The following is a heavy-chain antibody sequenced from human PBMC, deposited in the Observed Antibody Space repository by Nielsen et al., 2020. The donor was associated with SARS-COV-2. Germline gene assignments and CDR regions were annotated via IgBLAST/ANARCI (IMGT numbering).Heavy chain of an antibody. CDR2: IIPVLPVT. D-gene: IGHD1/OR15-1a*01. Sequence: SVKVSCKTSGGNIGTSAISWVRQAPGQGLEWMGGIIPVLPVTDYAQTFEGRLTITADESSNTAYMELSSLRSDDTAVYYCARSGGTRIGLLYFDTWGQGTPVTVSS. CDR1: GGNIGTSA. CDR3: ARSGGTRIGLLYFDT. V-gene: IGHV1-69*10. J-gene: IGHJ4*02.